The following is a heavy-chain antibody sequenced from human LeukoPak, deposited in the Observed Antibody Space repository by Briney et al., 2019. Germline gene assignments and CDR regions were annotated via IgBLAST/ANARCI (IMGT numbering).Heavy chain of an antibody. Sequence: SETLSLTCTVSGGSISSGGYYWSWIRQPPGKGLEWIGYIYYSGSTNYNPSLRSRVTISVDTSKNQFSLKLSSVTAADTAVYYCARENTARAFDIWGQGTMVTVSS. J-gene: IGHJ3*02. V-gene: IGHV4-61*08. D-gene: IGHD5-18*01. CDR2: IYYSGST. CDR1: GGSISSGGYY. CDR3: ARENTARAFDI.